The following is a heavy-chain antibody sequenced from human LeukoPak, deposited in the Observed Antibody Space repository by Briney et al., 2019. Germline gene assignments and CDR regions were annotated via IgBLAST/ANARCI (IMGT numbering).Heavy chain of an antibody. V-gene: IGHV1-69*13. J-gene: IGHJ4*02. D-gene: IGHD2-2*02. CDR1: VGTFSSYA. CDR2: IIPIFGTA. Sequence: GASVKVSCKDSVGTFSSYAISWVRQAPGQGLEWMGGIIPIFGTANYAQKFQGRVTITADESTSTAYMELSSLRSEDTAVYYCAREEGGLGYCSSTSCYMYYWGQGTLVTVSS. CDR3: AREEGGLGYCSSTSCYMYY.